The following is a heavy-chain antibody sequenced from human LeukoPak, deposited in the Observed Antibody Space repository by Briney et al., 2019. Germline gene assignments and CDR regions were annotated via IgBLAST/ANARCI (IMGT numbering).Heavy chain of an antibody. J-gene: IGHJ4*02. CDR3: ARQDGDGFYYFDY. Sequence: GESLTISCKGSGYSFAFYWIGWVRQLPGKGLEGMGVIYPRDSDTRHSPSFQGQVTLSVDKSINTAYLQWRSLKASDTAMYYCARQDGDGFYYFDYWGQGTLVTVSS. V-gene: IGHV5-51*01. D-gene: IGHD2-21*02. CDR2: IYPRDSDT. CDR1: GYSFAFYW.